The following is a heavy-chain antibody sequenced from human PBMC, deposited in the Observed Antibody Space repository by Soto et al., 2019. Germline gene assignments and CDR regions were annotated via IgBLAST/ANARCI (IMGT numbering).Heavy chain of an antibody. D-gene: IGHD2-21*02. J-gene: IGHJ4*02. Sequence: EVQLLESGGGLVQPGGSLRLSCAASGFTFSSYAMSWVRQAPGKGLEWVSAISGSGGSTYYADSVKGRFTISRDNSKNTLYLQMNSLRAEDTAVYYCAKDLSLYCGGDCYSFDYWGQGTLVTVSS. V-gene: IGHV3-23*01. CDR3: AKDLSLYCGGDCYSFDY. CDR1: GFTFSSYA. CDR2: ISGSGGST.